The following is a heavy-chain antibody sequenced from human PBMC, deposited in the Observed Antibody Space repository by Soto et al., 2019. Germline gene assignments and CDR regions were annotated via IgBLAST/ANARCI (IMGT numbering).Heavy chain of an antibody. CDR2: IIPIFGTA. D-gene: IGHD1-26*01. J-gene: IGHJ4*02. V-gene: IGHV1-69*13. CDR1: GGTFSSYA. Sequence: SVKVSCKASGGTFSSYAISWVRQAPGQGLEWMGGIIPIFGTANYAQKFQGRVTITADESTSTAYMELSSLRSEDTAIYYCARGISGTYTALDFWGQGALVTVSS. CDR3: ARGISGTYTALDF.